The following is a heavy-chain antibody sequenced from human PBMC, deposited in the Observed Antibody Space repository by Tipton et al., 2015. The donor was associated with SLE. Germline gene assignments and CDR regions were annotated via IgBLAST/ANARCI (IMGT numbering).Heavy chain of an antibody. Sequence: PLRLSCTTSGFNFGDYAMAWVRQGPGKVLEWISFIRINSYGGSKEYAESVRGRFTISRDDSKGIAYLQMTSLKSDDTALYYCARADTSRGAFDVWGQGTMVTVSS. V-gene: IGHV3-49*04. CDR3: ARADTSRGAFDV. J-gene: IGHJ3*01. CDR1: GFNFGDYA. CDR2: IRINSYGGSK.